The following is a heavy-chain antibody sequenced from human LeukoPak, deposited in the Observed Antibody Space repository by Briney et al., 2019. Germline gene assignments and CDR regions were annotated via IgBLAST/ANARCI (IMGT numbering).Heavy chain of an antibody. CDR2: INSGGTNT. D-gene: IGHD5-18*01. V-gene: IGHV3-74*01. CDR3: ARVTGYTYGSGDY. Sequence: GGSLRLSCAASEFTFSNYHMNWVRQAPGKGLVWVSRINSGGTNTTYADSVKGRFTIYRDNAKNTMYMQMNSLRAEDTAVYYCARVTGYTYGSGDYWGQGTLLIVSS. CDR1: EFTFSNYH. J-gene: IGHJ4*02.